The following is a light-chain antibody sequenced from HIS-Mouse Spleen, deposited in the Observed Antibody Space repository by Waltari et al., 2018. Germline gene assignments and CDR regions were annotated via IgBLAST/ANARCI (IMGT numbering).Light chain of an antibody. CDR2: EGS. Sequence: QSALTQPASASGSPGQSITITCTGTSRTVGRYNVVSWYQQHPGKAPKLMIYEGSKRPSGVSNRFAGSKSGNTASLTISGLQAEDEADYYCCSYAGSSTSWVFGGGTKLTVL. CDR3: CSYAGSSTSWV. J-gene: IGLJ3*02. CDR1: SRTVGRYNV. V-gene: IGLV2-23*01.